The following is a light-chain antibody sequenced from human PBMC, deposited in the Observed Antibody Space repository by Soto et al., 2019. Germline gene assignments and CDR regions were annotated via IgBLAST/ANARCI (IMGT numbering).Light chain of an antibody. Sequence: NFMLTQPHSVSESPGKTVTISCTRSSGSIASNYVQWHQQRPGSAPTTVIYEDNQRPSGVPDRFSGSIDSSSNSASLTISGPKTEDEADYYCQSYDSSNQGVFGGGTQLTVL. CDR1: SGSIASNY. CDR3: QSYDSSNQGV. V-gene: IGLV6-57*03. J-gene: IGLJ7*01. CDR2: EDN.